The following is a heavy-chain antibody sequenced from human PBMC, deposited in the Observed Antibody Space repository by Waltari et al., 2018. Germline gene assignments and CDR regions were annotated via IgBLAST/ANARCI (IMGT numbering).Heavy chain of an antibody. CDR1: GFTFSSYG. CDR3: ARADSGYSYDLSLDY. CDR2: IWYDGSNK. J-gene: IGHJ4*02. D-gene: IGHD5-18*01. V-gene: IGHV3-33*01. Sequence: QVQLVESGGGVVQPGRSLRLSCAASGFTFSSYGMHWVRQAPGKGLGWVAGIWYDGSNKYYADAVKCRFTISRDNSKNTLYLQMNSLRAEDTAVYYCARADSGYSYDLSLDYWGQGTLVTVSS.